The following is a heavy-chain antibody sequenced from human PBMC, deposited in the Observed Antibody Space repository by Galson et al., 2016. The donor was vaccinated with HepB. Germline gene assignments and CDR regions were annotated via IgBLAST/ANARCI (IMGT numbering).Heavy chain of an antibody. J-gene: IGHJ4*02. CDR2: IDWDDDK. Sequence: PALVKPPQTLTLTCTFSGFSLRTSGMCVSWIRQPPGKALEWLALIDWDDDKYYSTSLKTRLTISKDTSKNQVVLTMTNMDPVDTATYYCSRQSNSGHHFDYWGQGTLGTVSS. D-gene: IGHD6-25*01. V-gene: IGHV2-70*13. CDR3: SRQSNSGHHFDY. CDR1: GFSLRTSGMC.